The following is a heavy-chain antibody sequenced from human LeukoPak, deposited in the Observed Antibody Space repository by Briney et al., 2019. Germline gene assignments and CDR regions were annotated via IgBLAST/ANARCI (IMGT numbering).Heavy chain of an antibody. CDR1: GGSISPYY. CDR2: IYYSGTT. Sequence: SETLSLTCTVSGGSISPYYWSWIRQPPGKGLEWIGYIYYSGTTNYNPSLKSRVTMSVDTSKNQFSLKLNSVSAADTAVYYCARVSELELHTNYYYGMDVWGQGTTVTVSS. D-gene: IGHD1-7*01. CDR3: ARVSELELHTNYYYGMDV. J-gene: IGHJ6*02. V-gene: IGHV4-59*01.